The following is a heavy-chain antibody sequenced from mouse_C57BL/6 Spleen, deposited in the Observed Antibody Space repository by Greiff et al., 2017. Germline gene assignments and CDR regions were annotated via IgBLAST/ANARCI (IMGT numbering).Heavy chain of an antibody. Sequence: EVHLVESGPELVKPGASVKMSCKASGYTFTDYNMHWVKQSHGKSLEWIGYINPNNGGTSYNQKFKGKATLTVNKSSSTAYMELRSMTSEDSAVYYCAREGYDLYYFDYWGEGTTLTVSS. D-gene: IGHD2-2*01. CDR3: AREGYDLYYFDY. CDR2: INPNNGGT. V-gene: IGHV1-22*01. CDR1: GYTFTDYN. J-gene: IGHJ2*01.